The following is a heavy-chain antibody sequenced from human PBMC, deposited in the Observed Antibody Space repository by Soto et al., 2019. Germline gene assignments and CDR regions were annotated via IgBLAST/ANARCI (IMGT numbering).Heavy chain of an antibody. D-gene: IGHD5-12*01. J-gene: IGHJ3*02. CDR1: GDSISSYY. CDR3: ARGGRGYSGYDFDAFDI. V-gene: IGHV4-59*01. CDR2: LYYSGST. Sequence: SETLSLTCAVSGDSISSYYCMWIRQPPGKGLESIGYLYYSGSTNYNPSLKSRVTISVDTSKNQFSLKLSSVTAADTAVYYCARGGRGYSGYDFDAFDIWGQGTMVTVSS.